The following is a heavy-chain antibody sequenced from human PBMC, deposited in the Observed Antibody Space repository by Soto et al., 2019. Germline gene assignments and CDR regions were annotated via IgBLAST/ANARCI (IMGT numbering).Heavy chain of an antibody. CDR3: ARGNPFNYAGFDV. Sequence: QAHLEQSGAELMRPGASVKVSCKASGYTFSDFDINWLRQASGQGPEWMGWMNAKSGDTFFAQRFQGKFNMTWDTSLSTAYMEVGSLTSDDTAIYYCARGNPFNYAGFDVWGQGTTVAVSS. D-gene: IGHD3-16*01. CDR2: MNAKSGDT. J-gene: IGHJ6*02. V-gene: IGHV1-8*01. CDR1: GYTFSDFD.